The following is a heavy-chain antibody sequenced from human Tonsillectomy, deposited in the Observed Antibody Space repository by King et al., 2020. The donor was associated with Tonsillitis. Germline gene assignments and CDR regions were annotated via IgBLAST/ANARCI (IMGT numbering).Heavy chain of an antibody. CDR3: ARGGYSDSSGYYTS. D-gene: IGHD3-22*01. Sequence: QLVQSGGGLVQPGGSLRLSCAASGFTFSSYEMNLVRQAPGKGLEWILSISVSGSTIYYADSVKGRFTSSRDNAKNSLYLQMNSLRAEDTAVYYCARGGYSDSSGYYTSWGQGTLVTVSS. CDR1: GFTFSSYE. CDR2: ISVSGSTI. V-gene: IGHV3-48*03. J-gene: IGHJ5*02.